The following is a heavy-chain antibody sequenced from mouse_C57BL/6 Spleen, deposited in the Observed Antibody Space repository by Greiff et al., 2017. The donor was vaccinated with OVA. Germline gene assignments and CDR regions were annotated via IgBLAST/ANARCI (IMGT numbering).Heavy chain of an antibody. V-gene: IGHV1-81*01. D-gene: IGHD1-2*01. J-gene: IGHJ4*01. CDR1: GYTFTSYG. CDR2: IYPRSGNT. CDR3: ARRDYGLDY. Sequence: VKLMESGAELARPGASVKLSCKASGYTFTSYGISWVKQRTGQGLEWIGEIYPRSGNTYYNEKFKGKATLTADKSSSTAYMELRSLTSEDSAVYFCARRDYGLDYWGQGTSVTVSS.